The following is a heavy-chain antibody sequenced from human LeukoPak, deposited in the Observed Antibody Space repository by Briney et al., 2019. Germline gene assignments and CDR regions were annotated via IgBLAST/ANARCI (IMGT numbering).Heavy chain of an antibody. D-gene: IGHD3-9*01. Sequence: GGSLRLSCAASGFTLSSSWMTWVRQAPGKGLEWVANIKQDGSDKYYVDSVKGRFTISRDNVKNSLYLQMNSLRAEDTAVYYCARGLTRMDCCGQGTLVTVSS. J-gene: IGHJ4*02. CDR2: IKQDGSDK. CDR3: ARGLTRMDC. CDR1: GFTLSSSW. V-gene: IGHV3-7*01.